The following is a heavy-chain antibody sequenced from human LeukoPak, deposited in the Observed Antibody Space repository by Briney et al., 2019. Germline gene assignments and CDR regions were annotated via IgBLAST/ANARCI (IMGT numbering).Heavy chain of an antibody. CDR2: INTDGRST. CDR1: GFTLSSFW. J-gene: IGHJ4*02. Sequence: PGGSLRLSCAGSGFTLSSFWMHWVRQAPGKGLVWVARINTDGRSTDYADSVKDRFTISRDNAKNTLYLQMNSLRAEDTAVYYCAKRVATGVQWGYYFDYWGQGTLVTVSS. D-gene: IGHD2-21*02. V-gene: IGHV3-74*01. CDR3: AKRVATGVQWGYYFDY.